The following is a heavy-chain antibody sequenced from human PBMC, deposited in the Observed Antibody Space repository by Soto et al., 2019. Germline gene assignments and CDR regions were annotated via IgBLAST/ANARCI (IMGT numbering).Heavy chain of an antibody. D-gene: IGHD6-13*01. CDR2: IIPIFGTA. Sequence: SVKLSCKASGGTFSSYAISWVRQAPGQGLEWMGGIIPIFGTANYAQKFQGRVTITADESTSTAYMELSSLRSEDTAVYYCASSGGGIAADGFAYWGQGNLVTVSS. V-gene: IGHV1-69*13. CDR3: ASSGGGIAADGFAY. CDR1: GGTFSSYA. J-gene: IGHJ4*02.